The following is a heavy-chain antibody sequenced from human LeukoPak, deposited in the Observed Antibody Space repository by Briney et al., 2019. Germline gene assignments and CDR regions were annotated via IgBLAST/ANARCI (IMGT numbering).Heavy chain of an antibody. D-gene: IGHD2-2*01. V-gene: IGHV4-39*01. J-gene: IGHJ4*02. CDR2: IYYSGST. Sequence: SETLSLTCTVSGGSISSSSYYWGWIRQPPGKGLEWIGSIYYSGSTYYNPSLKSRVTISVDTSKNQFSLKLSSVTAADTAVYYCARQLGYCSSTSCYADKVDYWGQGTLVTVSP. CDR1: GGSISSSSYY. CDR3: ARQLGYCSSTSCYADKVDY.